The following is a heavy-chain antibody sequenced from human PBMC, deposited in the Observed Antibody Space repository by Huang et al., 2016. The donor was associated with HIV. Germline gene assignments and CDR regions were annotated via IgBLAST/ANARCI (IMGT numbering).Heavy chain of an antibody. CDR2: INHRGTP. CDR1: GGSFSSYY. CDR3: AREIMISFGGPFDP. J-gene: IGHJ5*02. D-gene: IGHD3-16*01. V-gene: IGHV4-34*01. Sequence: QVHLHQWGAGLLKPSETLSLTCAVYGGSFSSYYWNWIRQSPGKGLEWIGQINHRGTPTYNPSLKSRVTMSVDTSKNQFSLKLNAVTAADTAVYYCAREIMISFGGPFDPWGQGTLVTVSS.